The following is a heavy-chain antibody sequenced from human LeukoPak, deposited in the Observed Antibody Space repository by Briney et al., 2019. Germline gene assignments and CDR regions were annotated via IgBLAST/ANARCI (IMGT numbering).Heavy chain of an antibody. CDR1: GGSISSSTYY. CDR3: ASVLNGYYFDY. V-gene: IGHV4-39*07. CDR2: IYYSGSI. Sequence: SETLSLTCTVSGGSISSSTYYWGWLRQPPGKGLEWIVSIYYSGSIYYNPSLKSRVTISVDTSKNQFSLKLSSVTAADTAVYYCASVLNGYYFDYWGQGTLVTVSS. D-gene: IGHD2-8*01. J-gene: IGHJ4*02.